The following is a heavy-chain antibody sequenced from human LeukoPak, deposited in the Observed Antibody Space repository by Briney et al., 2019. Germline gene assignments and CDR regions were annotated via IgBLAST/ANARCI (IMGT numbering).Heavy chain of an antibody. D-gene: IGHD5-18*01. CDR3: ARSSWIQQSSDF. V-gene: IGHV7-4-1*02. CDR1: GYSFTTFA. Sequence: ASVKVSCKASGYSFTTFAMNWVRQAPGQGLEWMGWINTNTGNPTCAQDFTGRFVFSLDTSVTTTFLEISSLKAEDTAIYYCARSSWIQQSSDFWGQGTLVTVSS. J-gene: IGHJ4*02. CDR2: INTNTGNP.